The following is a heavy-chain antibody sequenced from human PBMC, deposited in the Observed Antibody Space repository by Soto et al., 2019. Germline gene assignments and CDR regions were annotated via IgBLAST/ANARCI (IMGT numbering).Heavy chain of an antibody. CDR2: IWYDGSNK. Sequence: ESGGGVVQPGRSLRLSCAASGFTFSSYGMHWVRQAPGTGLEWVAVIWYDGSNKYYADSVKGRFTISRDNSKNTLYLQMNSLRAEDTAVYYCARDLDSSTTYYFDYWGQGTLVTVSS. J-gene: IGHJ4*02. V-gene: IGHV3-33*01. CDR1: GFTFSSYG. CDR3: ARDLDSSTTYYFDY.